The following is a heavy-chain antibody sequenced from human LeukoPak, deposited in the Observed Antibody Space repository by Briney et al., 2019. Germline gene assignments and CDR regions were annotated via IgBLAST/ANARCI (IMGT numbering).Heavy chain of an antibody. CDR2: IYYSGST. V-gene: IGHV4-59*08. Sequence: SETLSLTCTGSGGSISSYYWSWIRQPPGKGLEWIGHIYYSGSTNYNPSLKSRVTISVDTSKNQFSLKLSSVTAADTAVYYCARHGRGAAAGLEFDPWGQGTLVTVSS. CDR1: GGSISSYY. J-gene: IGHJ5*02. D-gene: IGHD6-13*01. CDR3: ARHGRGAAAGLEFDP.